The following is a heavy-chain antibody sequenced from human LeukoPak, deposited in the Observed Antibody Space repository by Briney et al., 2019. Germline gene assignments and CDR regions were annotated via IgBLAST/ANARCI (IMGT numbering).Heavy chain of an antibody. J-gene: IGHJ4*02. CDR2: IYYSGST. Sequence: KPSETLSLTCTVSGGSVSSCSYYWSWIRQPPGKGLEWIGYIYYSGSTNYNPSLKSRVTISVDTSKNQFSLKLSSVTAADTAVYYCANGVVPTGDYFDYWGQGTLVTVSS. D-gene: IGHD2-2*01. CDR1: GGSVSSCSYY. CDR3: ANGVVPTGDYFDY. V-gene: IGHV4-61*01.